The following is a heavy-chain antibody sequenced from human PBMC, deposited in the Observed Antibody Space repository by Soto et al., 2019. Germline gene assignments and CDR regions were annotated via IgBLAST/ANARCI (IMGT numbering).Heavy chain of an antibody. D-gene: IGHD1-1*01. CDR1: GYTFTGYY. CDR3: ARVTPGTHPYYFDY. J-gene: IGHJ4*02. Sequence: QVQLVQSGAEVKKPVASVKVSCKASGYTFTGYYMHWVRQAPGQGLEWMGWINPNSGGTNYAQKFQGWVTMTRATSISTAYMELSRLRSDDTAVYYCARVTPGTHPYYFDYWGQGTLVTVSS. CDR2: INPNSGGT. V-gene: IGHV1-2*04.